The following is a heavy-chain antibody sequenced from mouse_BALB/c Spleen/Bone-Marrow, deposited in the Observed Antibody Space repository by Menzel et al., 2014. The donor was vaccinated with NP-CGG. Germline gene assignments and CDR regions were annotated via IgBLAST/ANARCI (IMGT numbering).Heavy chain of an antibody. J-gene: IGHJ2*01. Sequence: EVQLVESGGGLVQPGGSRKLSCEASGFTFSSFGMHWVRQAPERGLEWVAYISSGSSTIFYADTVKGRFTISRDNPKNTLFLQMTSLRSEDTAMYYCTRGGNWEDFDYWGQGTTLTVSS. CDR2: ISSGSSTI. D-gene: IGHD4-1*01. CDR1: GFTFSSFG. V-gene: IGHV5-17*02. CDR3: TRGGNWEDFDY.